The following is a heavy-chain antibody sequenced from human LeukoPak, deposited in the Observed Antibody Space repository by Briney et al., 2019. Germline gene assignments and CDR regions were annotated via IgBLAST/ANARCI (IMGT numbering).Heavy chain of an antibody. CDR3: ARTSRHFYGSGTNLTPWPAGMDV. CDR2: IYYRGCST. J-gene: IGHJ6*02. Sequence: PSETLSLTCTVSGGSMSGFFWTWIRQPPGRELEWIGSIYYRGCSTKYNPSLKSRVTISVDTSKSQFSLTLNSATAADTAVYYCARTSRHFYGSGTNLTPWPAGMDVWGQGTTVTVSS. V-gene: IGHV4-59*01. CDR1: GGSMSGFF. D-gene: IGHD3-10*01.